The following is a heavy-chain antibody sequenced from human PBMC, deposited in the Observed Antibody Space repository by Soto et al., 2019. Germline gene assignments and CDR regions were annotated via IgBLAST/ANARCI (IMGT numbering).Heavy chain of an antibody. D-gene: IGHD3-16*01. CDR2: ISRSSTYI. J-gene: IGHJ5*02. V-gene: IGHV3-21*01. CDR1: GFPFSTSN. Sequence: EVQLVKSGRGLVNPGGYLRLSCVVSGFPFSTSNMNWVRQAPGKGLEWVSFISRSSTYIYYAVSVKGRFTISRDDAENSLFLQMNSLRAEDTAVYYCARGVLPISSTSWFDPWGQGTLVTVSS. CDR3: ARGVLPISSTSWFDP.